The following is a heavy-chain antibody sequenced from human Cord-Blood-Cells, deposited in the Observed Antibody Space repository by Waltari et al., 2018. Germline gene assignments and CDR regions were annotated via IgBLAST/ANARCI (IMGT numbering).Heavy chain of an antibody. J-gene: IGHJ4*02. V-gene: IGHV4-31*03. Sequence: QVQLQESGPGLVKPSQTLSLTCTVSGGSISSGGYYWSWIRQHPGKGLEWIGYIYYSGSTYYNPSLKSRVTISVDTSKNQFSLKLSSVTAADTAVYYCARGTYYDFWSGYYSGGYFDYWGQGTLATVSS. CDR2: IYYSGST. CDR3: ARGTYYDFWSGYYSGGYFDY. CDR1: GGSISSGGYY. D-gene: IGHD3-3*01.